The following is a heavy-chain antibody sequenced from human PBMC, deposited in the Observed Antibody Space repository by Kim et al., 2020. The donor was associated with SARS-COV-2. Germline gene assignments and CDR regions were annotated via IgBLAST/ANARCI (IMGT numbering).Heavy chain of an antibody. Sequence: NYTPSLQSRVTMSVDTSKNQFSLKLSSVTAADTAVYYCARAGPGSSILDYWGQGTLVTVSS. V-gene: IGHV4-4*07. CDR3: ARAGPGSSILDY. J-gene: IGHJ4*02. D-gene: IGHD6-6*01.